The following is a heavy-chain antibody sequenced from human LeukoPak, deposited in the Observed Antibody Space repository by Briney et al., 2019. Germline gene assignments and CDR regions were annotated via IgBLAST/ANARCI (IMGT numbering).Heavy chain of an antibody. V-gene: IGHV1-3*01. D-gene: IGHD6-13*01. CDR3: AREQQLNWFDP. J-gene: IGHJ5*02. CDR2: INAGNGST. Sequence: ASVKVSCKASGYTFTSYAMHWVRQAPGQRLEWMGWINAGNGSTKYSQKFQGRVTITRDTSASTAYMELSSLRSEDTAVYYCAREQQLNWFDPWGQGTLVTVSS. CDR1: GYTFTSYA.